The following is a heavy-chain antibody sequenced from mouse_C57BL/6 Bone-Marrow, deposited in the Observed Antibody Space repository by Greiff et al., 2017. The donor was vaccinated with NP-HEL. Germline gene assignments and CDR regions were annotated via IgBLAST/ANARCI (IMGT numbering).Heavy chain of an antibody. CDR3: ARERYYGSSPWFAY. J-gene: IGHJ3*01. V-gene: IGHV1-69*01. Sequence: VQLQQPGAELVMPGASVKLSCKASSYTFTSYWMHWVKQRPGQGLEWIGEIDPSDSYTNYNQKFKGKSTLTVDKSSSTAYMQLSSLTSEDSAVYYCARERYYGSSPWFAYWGQGTLVTVSA. CDR2: IDPSDSYT. CDR1: SYTFTSYW. D-gene: IGHD1-1*01.